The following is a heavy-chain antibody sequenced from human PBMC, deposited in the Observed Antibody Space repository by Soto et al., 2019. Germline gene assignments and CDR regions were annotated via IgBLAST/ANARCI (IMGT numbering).Heavy chain of an antibody. CDR1: RFTFGGYA. J-gene: IGHJ6*01. D-gene: IGHD1-26*01. CDR3: PRLLGGYYFCGIGV. V-gene: IGHV3-49*03. Sequence: PGGTLRRSCTASRFTFGGYAMSWFRQAPGKGLEWVGCIRSKAYGGTTEYAASVKGRFTISRDDSKSIAYLQMNSLKPEETAVYYCPRLLGGYYFCGIGVRGQGTTVSGS. CDR2: IRSKAYGGTT.